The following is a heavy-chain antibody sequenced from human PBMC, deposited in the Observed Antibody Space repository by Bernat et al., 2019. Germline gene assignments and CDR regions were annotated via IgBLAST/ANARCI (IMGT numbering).Heavy chain of an antibody. CDR2: IYSGGNT. Sequence: EVQLVETGGGLIQPGGSLRLSCAASGFTVSSNYMSWVRQAPGKGLEWVSVIYSGGNTYYADSVKGRFTISRDNSKNTLSLQMNSLRGEDTAVYYCARGYGDYVNYYYVDVWGKGTTVTVSS. CDR1: GFTVSSNY. J-gene: IGHJ6*03. V-gene: IGHV3-53*02. D-gene: IGHD4-17*01. CDR3: ARGYGDYVNYYYVDV.